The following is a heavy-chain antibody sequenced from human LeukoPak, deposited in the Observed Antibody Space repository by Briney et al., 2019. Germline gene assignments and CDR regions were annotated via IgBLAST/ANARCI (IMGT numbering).Heavy chain of an antibody. D-gene: IGHD3-3*01. CDR1: GGTFSSYA. J-gene: IGHJ5*02. CDR3: ATEGKRITIFGVVIRNWFDP. V-gene: IGHV1-24*01. Sequence: ASVKVSCKASGGTFSSYAISWVRQAPGQGLEWMGGFDPEDGETIYAQKFQGRVTMTEDTSTDTAYMELSSLRSEDTAVYYCATEGKRITIFGVVIRNWFDPWGQGTLVTVSS. CDR2: FDPEDGET.